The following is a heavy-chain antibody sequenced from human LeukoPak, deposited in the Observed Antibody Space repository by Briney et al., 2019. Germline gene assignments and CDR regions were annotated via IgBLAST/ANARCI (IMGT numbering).Heavy chain of an antibody. D-gene: IGHD4-17*01. CDR3: ARVRTVTTSWFDP. CDR1: GYTFTGYY. Sequence: ASVKVSCKASGYTFTGYYMHWVRQAPGQGLEWMGWINPNSGGTNYAQKFQGRVTMTRDTSISTAYMELSRLRSDDTAVYYCARVRTVTTSWFDPWGQGTLVTVSS. CDR2: INPNSGGT. J-gene: IGHJ5*02. V-gene: IGHV1-2*02.